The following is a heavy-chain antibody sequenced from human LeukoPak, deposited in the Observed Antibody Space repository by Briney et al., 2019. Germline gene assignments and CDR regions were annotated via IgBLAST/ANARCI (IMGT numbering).Heavy chain of an antibody. V-gene: IGHV3-64*02. CDR2: INYRGGPT. CDR1: GFTLSSFS. Sequence: GGSLRLSCAASGFTLSSFSTHWVRQSPGRGLEYVSAINYRGGPTYYADSVKGRFTISRDNSKNTLYLQMASLRDDDMGVYYCARVGPATAFDYWGQGTQVTVSS. J-gene: IGHJ4*02. CDR3: ARVGPATAFDY.